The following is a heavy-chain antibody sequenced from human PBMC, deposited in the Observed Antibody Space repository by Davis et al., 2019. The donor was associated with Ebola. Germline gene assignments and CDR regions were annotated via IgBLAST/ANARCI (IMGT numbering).Heavy chain of an antibody. CDR2: IKEDGSEQ. CDR3: ARGPLITASGMG. CDR1: GFTFSSRW. J-gene: IGHJ4*02. D-gene: IGHD5-18*01. Sequence: GESLKISCAASGFTFSSRWMSWVRQAPGKGLEWVANIKEDGSEQSYVDSVKGRFIISRDNAKSSLFLQMNSLRVEDTALYYCARGPLITASGMGWGQGTLVTVSS. V-gene: IGHV3-7*01.